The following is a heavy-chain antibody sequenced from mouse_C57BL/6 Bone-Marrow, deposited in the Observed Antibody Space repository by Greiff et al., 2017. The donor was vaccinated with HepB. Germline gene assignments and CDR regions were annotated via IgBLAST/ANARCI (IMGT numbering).Heavy chain of an antibody. CDR1: GYTFTSYW. Sequence: VQLQQPGAELVMPGASVKLSCKASGYTFTSYWMHWVKQRPGQGLEWIGEIDPSDSYTNYNQKFKGKSTLTVDKSSSTAYMQLSSLTSEDSAVYYCARRGASEFAYWGQGTLVTVSA. J-gene: IGHJ3*01. V-gene: IGHV1-69*01. CDR3: ARRGASEFAY. CDR2: IDPSDSYT. D-gene: IGHD6-1*01.